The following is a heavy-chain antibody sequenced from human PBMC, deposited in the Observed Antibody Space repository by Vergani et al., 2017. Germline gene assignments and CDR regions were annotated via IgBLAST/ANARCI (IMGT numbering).Heavy chain of an antibody. V-gene: IGHV1-2*02. Sequence: QVQLMQSGPVMKKPGGSMKVSCQASESTFSDYNIHWVRQAPGQGLQWMGWISPKTGDTDFLQRFQDRVTMTRDASTKTVYLKMTRLTSADTAIYYCAHSWNFGRRDWFDSWGPGTLVTVSS. J-gene: IGHJ5*01. CDR2: ISPKTGDT. CDR1: ESTFSDYN. CDR3: AHSWNFGRRDWFDS. D-gene: IGHD1-26*01.